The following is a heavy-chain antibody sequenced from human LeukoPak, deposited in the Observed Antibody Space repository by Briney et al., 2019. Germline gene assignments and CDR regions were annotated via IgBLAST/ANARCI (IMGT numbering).Heavy chain of an antibody. CDR1: GFTFNIYG. J-gene: IGHJ4*02. CDR3: ARDHYYDFWSGYTDNYFDY. Sequence: GGSLRLSCVGSGFTFNIYGIHWVRQAPGKGLEWVAFISFDGGSQYYADSVRGRFTISRDNSKNTLFLQMNSLRVDDTAMYYCARDHYYDFWSGYTDNYFDYWGQGTLVTVSS. V-gene: IGHV3-30*03. D-gene: IGHD3-3*01. CDR2: ISFDGGSQ.